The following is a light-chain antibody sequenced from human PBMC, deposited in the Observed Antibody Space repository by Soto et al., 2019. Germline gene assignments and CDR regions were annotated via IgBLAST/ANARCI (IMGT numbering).Light chain of an antibody. CDR3: VLYMGSGISV. J-gene: IGLJ3*02. Sequence: QTVVTQEPSFSVSPGGTVTLTCGLSSGSVSTSYYPSWYQQTPGQPPRTLIYGTNSRFSGVPDRFSGSILGNKAALTITGAQADDESDYYCVLYMGSGISVFGGGTKLTVL. V-gene: IGLV8-61*01. CDR1: SGSVSTSYY. CDR2: GTN.